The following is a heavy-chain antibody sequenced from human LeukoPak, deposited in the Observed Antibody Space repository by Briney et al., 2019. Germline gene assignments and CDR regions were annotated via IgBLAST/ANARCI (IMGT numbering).Heavy chain of an antibody. Sequence: ASVKVSCKASGYTFTSYGISWVRQAPGQGLEWIGWISAYNGNTNYAQKLQGRVTMTEDTSTDTAYMELSSLRSEDTAVYYCATVDYCSGGSCYSRGYYGMDVWGQGTTVTVSS. CDR1: GYTFTSYG. CDR3: ATVDYCSGGSCYSRGYYGMDV. V-gene: IGHV1-18*01. CDR2: ISAYNGNT. D-gene: IGHD2-15*01. J-gene: IGHJ6*02.